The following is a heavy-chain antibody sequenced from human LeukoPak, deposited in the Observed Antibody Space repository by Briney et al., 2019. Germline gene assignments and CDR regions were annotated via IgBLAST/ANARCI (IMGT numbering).Heavy chain of an antibody. Sequence: PSETLSLTCTVSGGSISSSSYYWGWIRQPPGKGLEWIGSIYYSGSTYYNPSLKSRVTISVDTSKNQFSLKLSSVTAADTAVYYCARTRGSYSAYYSDCWGQGTLVTVSS. V-gene: IGHV4-39*01. CDR2: IYYSGST. CDR1: GGSISSSSYY. J-gene: IGHJ4*02. CDR3: ARTRGSYSAYYSDC. D-gene: IGHD1-26*01.